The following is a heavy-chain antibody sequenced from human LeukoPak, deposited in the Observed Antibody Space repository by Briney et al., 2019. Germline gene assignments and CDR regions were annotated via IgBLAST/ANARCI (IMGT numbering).Heavy chain of an antibody. CDR3: ATQNPPGSGYYDTYNWFDP. D-gene: IGHD5-12*01. Sequence: PGGSLRLSCTASGFTFDDYVMHWVRQAPGKGLEWVSLISGDGSGTYCADSVKGRFTISRDNSKNSLFLHMSGLRAEDTALYYCATQNPPGSGYYDTYNWFDPWGQGTLVTVAS. CDR2: ISGDGSGT. J-gene: IGHJ5*02. CDR1: GFTFDDYV. V-gene: IGHV3-43*02.